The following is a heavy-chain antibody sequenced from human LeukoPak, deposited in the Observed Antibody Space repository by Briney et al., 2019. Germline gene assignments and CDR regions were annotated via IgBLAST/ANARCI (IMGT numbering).Heavy chain of an antibody. CDR3: ARDMYSSGWSYLYDN. Sequence: GESLKISCAASGFTFSSYWMHWVRQAPGKRLVWVSRINNDGSGTDYADSVKGRLTISRDNAKNTLYLQMNSLRAEDTAVYYCARDMYSSGWSYLYDNWGQGTLVTVSS. J-gene: IGHJ4*02. CDR2: INNDGSGT. D-gene: IGHD6-19*01. CDR1: GFTFSSYW. V-gene: IGHV3-74*01.